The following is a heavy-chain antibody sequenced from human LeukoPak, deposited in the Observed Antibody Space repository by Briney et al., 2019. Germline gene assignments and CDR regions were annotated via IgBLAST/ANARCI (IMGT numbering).Heavy chain of an antibody. CDR2: IYASGST. Sequence: SETLSLTCTVSGDSISSYYWSWIRQPAGKGLEWIGRIYASGSTNYNPSLKSRVTMSVDTSKNLFSLKLTSVTAADTAVYYCARKTTVATFDAFDIWGQGTMVTVSS. J-gene: IGHJ3*02. V-gene: IGHV4-4*07. CDR1: GDSISSYY. D-gene: IGHD6-19*01. CDR3: ARKTTVATFDAFDI.